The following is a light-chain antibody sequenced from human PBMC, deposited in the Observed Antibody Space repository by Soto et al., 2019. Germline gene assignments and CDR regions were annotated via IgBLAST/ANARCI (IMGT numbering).Light chain of an antibody. Sequence: SYELTQPPSVSVSPGQTARITCSGDALPKQYAYWYQQKPGQAPVLVIYKDSERPSGIPERFSCSSSGTTVTLTISGVQEEDEADYSCQSADSLVVFGGGTKVTVL. V-gene: IGLV3-25*03. CDR3: QSADSLVV. CDR2: KDS. J-gene: IGLJ2*01. CDR1: ALPKQY.